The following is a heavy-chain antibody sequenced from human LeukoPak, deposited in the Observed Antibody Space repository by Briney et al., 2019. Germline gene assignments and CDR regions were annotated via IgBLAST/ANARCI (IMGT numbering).Heavy chain of an antibody. CDR3: ARDRSQKSGNVGGY. CDR2: ISAYNGNT. CDR1: GYTFTSYG. Sequence: ASVKVSCKASGYTFTSYGISWVRQASGQGLEWMGWISAYNGNTNYAQKLQGRVTMTTDTSTSTAYMELRSLRSDDTAVYYCARDRSQKSGNVGGYWGQGTLVTVSS. J-gene: IGHJ4*02. V-gene: IGHV1-18*01. D-gene: IGHD4-23*01.